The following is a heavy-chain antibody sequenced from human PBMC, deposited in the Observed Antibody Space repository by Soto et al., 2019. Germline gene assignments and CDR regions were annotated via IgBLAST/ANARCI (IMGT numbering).Heavy chain of an antibody. CDR2: INPNSGDT. Sequence: QVQLVQSGAEVKKPGASVKVSCKASGYTFTAYYIHWVRQAPGQGLEWMGWINPNSGDTNYAQKFQGRVTMTSDTSISTAYMYLNRLRSDDTAMYYCAKIATAGDFDPLGQGTLVTVPS. V-gene: IGHV1-2*02. J-gene: IGHJ5*02. CDR1: GYTFTAYY. D-gene: IGHD6-13*01. CDR3: AKIATAGDFDP.